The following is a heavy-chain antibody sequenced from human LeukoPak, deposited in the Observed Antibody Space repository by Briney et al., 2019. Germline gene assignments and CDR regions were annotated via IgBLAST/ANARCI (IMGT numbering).Heavy chain of an antibody. J-gene: IGHJ3*01. V-gene: IGHV3-23*01. D-gene: IGHD6-6*01. Sequence: GGSLRLSCAASGFIFSHYEMSWVRQAPGKGLEWVSGIITSGAITYYADSVKGRFTISRDNSKNTLYLQMNSLRAEDTALYYCAKIVRRAFDVWGQGPMVTVSS. CDR2: IITSGAIT. CDR3: AKIVRRAFDV. CDR1: GFIFSHYE.